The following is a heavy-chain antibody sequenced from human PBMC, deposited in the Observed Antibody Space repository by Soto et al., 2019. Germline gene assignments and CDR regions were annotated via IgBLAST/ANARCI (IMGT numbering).Heavy chain of an antibody. Sequence: QVQLQQSGPGLVKPSQTLTLTCAISGDSVSSNSAIWNWIRQSPSRGLEWLGRTYYRSKWYNNYAESVKGRITINPDTSKNQSSLQLNSVTPEDTAVYYCSTWHFAYWGQGTLVTVSS. CDR1: GDSVSSNSAI. V-gene: IGHV6-1*01. CDR3: STWHFAY. J-gene: IGHJ4*02. CDR2: TYYRSKWYN.